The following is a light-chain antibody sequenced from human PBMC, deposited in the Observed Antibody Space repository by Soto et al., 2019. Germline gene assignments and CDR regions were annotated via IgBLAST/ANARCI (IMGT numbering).Light chain of an antibody. CDR2: DNN. CDR1: SSNIGINA. CDR3: ASWDDSLNGLL. V-gene: IGLV1-44*01. Sequence: QSVLTQPPSASGTPGQRVTISCSGSSSNIGINAVNWYQQLPGTAPKLLMYDNNQRPSGVPDRGSGSKSGTSASLAISGLQSDDEADYYCASWDDSLNGLLFGTGTKV. J-gene: IGLJ1*01.